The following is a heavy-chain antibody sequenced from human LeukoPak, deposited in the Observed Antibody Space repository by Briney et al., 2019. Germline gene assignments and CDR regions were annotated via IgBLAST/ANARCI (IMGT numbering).Heavy chain of an antibody. CDR1: GGSISSGGYY. CDR3: ARDRGYYDSSGYYS. V-gene: IGHV4-30-4*01. J-gene: IGHJ5*02. CDR2: IYYSGST. Sequence: SETLSLTCTVSGGSISSGGYYWSWIRQPPGKGLEWIGYIYYSGSTSYNPSLKSRVTISVDTSKNHFSLRLSSVTAADTAVYYCARDRGYYDSSGYYSWGQGTLVTVSS. D-gene: IGHD3-22*01.